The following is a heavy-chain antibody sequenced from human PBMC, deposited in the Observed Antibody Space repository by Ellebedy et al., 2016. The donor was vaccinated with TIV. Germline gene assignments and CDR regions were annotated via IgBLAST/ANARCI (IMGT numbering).Heavy chain of an antibody. CDR2: ISYDGSNE. CDR1: RFTFSSYG. V-gene: IGHV3-30*03. D-gene: IGHD6-13*01. CDR3: AREGSPLAAAGLS. Sequence: GGSLRLSCAASRFTFSSYGMHWVRQAPGKGLEWVALISYDGSNEYYADSVKGRFTISRDNSKNTLYLQMNSLRVEDTAVYYCAREGSPLAAAGLSWGQGTLVTVSS. J-gene: IGHJ5*02.